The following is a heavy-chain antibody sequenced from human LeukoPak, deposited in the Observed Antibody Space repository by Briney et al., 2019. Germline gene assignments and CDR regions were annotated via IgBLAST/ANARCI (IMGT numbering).Heavy chain of an antibody. J-gene: IGHJ4*02. CDR3: AKDMAATLDY. CDR2: IRYDGSNK. CDR1: GFTFSSYG. Sequence: GGSLRLSCAASGFTFSSYGMHWVRQAPGKGLEWVAFIRYDGSNKYYADSVKGRFTISRDNSKNTLYLQMNSLRAEDMAVYYCAKDMAATLDYWGQGTLVTVSS. V-gene: IGHV3-30*02. D-gene: IGHD6-25*01.